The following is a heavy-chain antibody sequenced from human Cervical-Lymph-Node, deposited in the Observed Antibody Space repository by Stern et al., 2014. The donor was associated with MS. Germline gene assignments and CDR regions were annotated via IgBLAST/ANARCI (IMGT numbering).Heavy chain of an antibody. CDR2: ISADSGTT. CDR1: GYTFTSYG. D-gene: IGHD2-8*01. Sequence: QLVQSGTEVKKPGASLIVSCKASGYTFTSYGISWVRQAPGQELEWVGWISADSGTTKYAQNLRDRITLTRDTSTGTAYMELRPLRSEDTAVYYCARDKMHAFDYWGQGTLVSVSS. V-gene: IGHV1-18*01. J-gene: IGHJ4*02. CDR3: ARDKMHAFDY.